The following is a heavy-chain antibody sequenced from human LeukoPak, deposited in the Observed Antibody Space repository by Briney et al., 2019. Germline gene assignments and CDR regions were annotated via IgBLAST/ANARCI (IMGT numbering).Heavy chain of an antibody. CDR2: IYYSGST. CDR3: ARGAPGIAAAGTSVFGY. J-gene: IGHJ4*02. CDR1: GGSISSYY. Sequence: SETLSLTCTVSGGSISSYYWSWIRQPPGKGLEWIGYIYYSGSTNYNPSLKSRVTISVDTSKNQFSLKLSSVTAADTAVYYCARGAPGIAAAGTSVFGYWGQGTLVTVSS. V-gene: IGHV4-59*01. D-gene: IGHD6-13*01.